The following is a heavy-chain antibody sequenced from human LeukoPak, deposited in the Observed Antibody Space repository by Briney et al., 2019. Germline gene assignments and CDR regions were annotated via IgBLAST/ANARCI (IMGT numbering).Heavy chain of an antibody. CDR1: GFSLSTSGVG. CDR3: AHRGYSPNGNWFDP. J-gene: IGHJ5*02. CDR2: IYWDDDK. Sequence: SGPTLVNPTQTLTLTCTFSGFSLSTSGVGVGWIRQPPGKALEWLALIYWDDDKRYSPSLKSRLTITKDTSKNQVVLTMTNMDPLDTATYYCAHRGYSPNGNWFDPWGQGTLVTVSS. V-gene: IGHV2-5*02. D-gene: IGHD5-18*01.